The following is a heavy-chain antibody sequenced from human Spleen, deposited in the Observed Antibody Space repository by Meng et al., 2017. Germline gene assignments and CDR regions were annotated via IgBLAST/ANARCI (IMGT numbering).Heavy chain of an antibody. CDR3: AVSRDGYNFDH. Sequence: QVQLQEAGPGLVKPSQTLSLTCTVSGGSISSGGYYWSWIRQHPGKGLEWIGYIYSGGATYYNPSLKSRLTISVDTSKNQCSLKLSSVTAADTAVYYCAVSRDGYNFDHWGQGTLVTVSS. J-gene: IGHJ4*02. D-gene: IGHD5-24*01. CDR1: GGSISSGGYY. CDR2: IYSGGAT. V-gene: IGHV4-31*03.